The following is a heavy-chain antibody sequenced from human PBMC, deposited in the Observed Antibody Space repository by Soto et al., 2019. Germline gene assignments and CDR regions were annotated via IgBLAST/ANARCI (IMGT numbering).Heavy chain of an antibody. CDR3: TRDMAAAGYGMDV. Sequence: PGGSLRLSCAASGFSFSLYGMHWVRQTPGKGLEWMASISYDGSKKYYTDSVKGRFTISRDNSKHTLYLQVNSLRPEDTAVYYCTRDMAAAGYGMDVWGQGTTVTVSS. J-gene: IGHJ6*02. CDR1: GFSFSLYG. V-gene: IGHV3-30*03. D-gene: IGHD6-13*01. CDR2: ISYDGSKK.